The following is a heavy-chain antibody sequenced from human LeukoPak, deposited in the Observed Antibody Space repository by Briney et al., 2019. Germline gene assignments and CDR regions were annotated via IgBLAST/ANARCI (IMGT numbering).Heavy chain of an antibody. J-gene: IGHJ4*02. D-gene: IGHD5-24*01. CDR3: ARVEMATHKFDY. V-gene: IGHV4-59*01. CDR1: GGSISSYY. CDR2: IYYSGST. Sequence: SETLSLTCTVSGGSISSYYWSWIRQPPGKGLEWIGYIYYSGSTNYNPSLKSRITISVDTSKNQFSLKLSSVTAADTAVYYCARVEMATHKFDYWGKGTLVTVSS.